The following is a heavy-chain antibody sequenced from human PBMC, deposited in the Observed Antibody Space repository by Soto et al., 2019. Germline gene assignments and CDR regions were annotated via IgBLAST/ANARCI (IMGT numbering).Heavy chain of an antibody. CDR1: GFTFSAYW. CDR3: ARERATRTEWDY. D-gene: IGHD3-3*01. J-gene: IGHJ4*02. V-gene: IGHV3-74*01. Sequence: PGGSLRLSCAASGFTFSAYWMHWVRQVPGKGLVWVSRINRDGSNTNYADSVKGRFTISRDNAKNTLYLQMNSLRAEDTAVYYCARERATRTEWDYWGQGTQVTVSS. CDR2: INRDGSNT.